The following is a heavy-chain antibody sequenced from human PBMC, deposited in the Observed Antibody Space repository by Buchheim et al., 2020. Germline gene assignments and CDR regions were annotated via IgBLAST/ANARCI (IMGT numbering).Heavy chain of an antibody. CDR3: ARDTPIGYCSSTSCGIDY. V-gene: IGHV3-21*01. Sequence: EVQLVESGGGLVKPGGSLRLSCAASGFTFSSYSMNWVRQAPGKGLEWVSSISSSSSYIYYADSVKGRFTISRDNAKNSLSLQMNSLRAEDTAVYYCARDTPIGYCSSTSCGIDYWGQGTL. D-gene: IGHD2-2*01. CDR2: ISSSSSYI. CDR1: GFTFSSYS. J-gene: IGHJ4*02.